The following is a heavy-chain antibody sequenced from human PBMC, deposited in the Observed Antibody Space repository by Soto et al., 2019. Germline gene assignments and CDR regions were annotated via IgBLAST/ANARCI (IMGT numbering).Heavy chain of an antibody. J-gene: IGHJ5*02. D-gene: IGHD3-22*01. V-gene: IGHV1-69*13. CDR2: IIPIFGTA. Sequence: ASVKVSCKASGGTFSSYAISWVRQAPGQGLEWMGGIIPIFGTANYAQKFQGRVTITADESTSTAYMELSSLRSEDTAVYYCASTMKALYWFDPWGQGTLVTVSS. CDR1: GGTFSSYA. CDR3: ASTMKALYWFDP.